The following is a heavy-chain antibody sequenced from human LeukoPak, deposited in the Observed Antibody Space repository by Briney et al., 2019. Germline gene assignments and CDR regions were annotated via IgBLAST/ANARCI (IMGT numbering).Heavy chain of an antibody. CDR1: GGSISSYY. V-gene: IGHV4-4*07. J-gene: IGHJ4*02. CDR3: ARDRSSGWYEGTFDY. D-gene: IGHD6-19*01. Sequence: SETLSLTCTVSGGSISSYYWSWIRQPAGKGLEWIGRIYTSGSTNYNPSLKSRVTMSVDTSKNQFSLKLSSVTAADTAVYYCARDRSSGWYEGTFDYWGQGTLVTVSS. CDR2: IYTSGST.